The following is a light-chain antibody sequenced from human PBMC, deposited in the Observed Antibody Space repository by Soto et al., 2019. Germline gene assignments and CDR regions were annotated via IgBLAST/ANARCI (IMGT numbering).Light chain of an antibody. CDR1: QSISSY. Sequence: DIQMTQSPSSLSSSVGERVTITYRASQSISSYLNWYQQKTGKAPKLLIFAASSLKSGVPSRFSGSGSGTDFTIIISSLQPEDFASYYCQQSCSTPLTFGGGTKVEIK. CDR2: AAS. CDR3: QQSCSTPLT. V-gene: IGKV1-39*01. J-gene: IGKJ4*02.